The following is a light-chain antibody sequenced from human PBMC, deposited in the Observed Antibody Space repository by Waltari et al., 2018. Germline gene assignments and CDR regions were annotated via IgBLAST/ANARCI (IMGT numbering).Light chain of an antibody. CDR2: EVS. Sequence: QSALTQPPSVSGSPGQSVTIPCSGTSSDVGTDNRVSWYQQPPGTAPKLIIFEVSSRPSGFPVCFSGSKSGSTASLTISGLQAEDEGDYYCSSYTPSATLLFGGGTKLTVL. CDR3: SSYTPSATLL. J-gene: IGLJ2*01. CDR1: SSDVGTDNR. V-gene: IGLV2-18*02.